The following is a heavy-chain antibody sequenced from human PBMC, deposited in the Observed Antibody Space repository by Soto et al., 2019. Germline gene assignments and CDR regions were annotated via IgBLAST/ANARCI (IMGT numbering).Heavy chain of an antibody. V-gene: IGHV1-18*04. J-gene: IGHJ5*02. CDR2: ISAYNGNT. Sequence: ASVKVSCKASGYTFSNYYMHWVRQAPGQGLEWMGWISAYNGNTKYAQKLQGRVTMTTDTSTSTAYMELRSLRSDDTAVYYCARGVGSGSYYNQYNWFAPWGQGTLVTVSS. CDR3: ARGVGSGSYYNQYNWFAP. CDR1: GYTFSNYY. D-gene: IGHD3-10*01.